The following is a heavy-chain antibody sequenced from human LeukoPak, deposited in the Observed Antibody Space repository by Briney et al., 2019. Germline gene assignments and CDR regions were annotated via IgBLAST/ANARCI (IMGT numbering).Heavy chain of an antibody. CDR1: GGSFSSSSYY. CDR2: ISYRGNN. D-gene: IGHD4-17*01. J-gene: IGHJ5*02. Sequence: PSETLSLTCTVSGGSFSSSSYYWGWIRQPPGKGLEWIGSISYRGNNYHNPSLKSRVTISVDTSKNQFSLKLSSVTAADTAVYYCARGPTVTTGSNWFDPWGQGTLVTVSS. CDR3: ARGPTVTTGSNWFDP. V-gene: IGHV4-39*07.